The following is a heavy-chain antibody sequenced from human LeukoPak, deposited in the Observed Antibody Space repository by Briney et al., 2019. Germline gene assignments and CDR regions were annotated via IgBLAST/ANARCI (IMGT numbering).Heavy chain of an antibody. V-gene: IGHV3-48*03. J-gene: IGHJ4*02. D-gene: IGHD1-26*01. Sequence: GGSLRLSCAASGFTFSSYEMNWVRQAPGKGLEWDSYISSSGSTIYYADSVKGRFTISRDNAKNSLYLQMNSLRAEDTAVYYCARETPPVGGSHDDYDYWGQGTLVTVSS. CDR1: GFTFSSYE. CDR2: ISSSGSTI. CDR3: ARETPPVGGSHDDYDY.